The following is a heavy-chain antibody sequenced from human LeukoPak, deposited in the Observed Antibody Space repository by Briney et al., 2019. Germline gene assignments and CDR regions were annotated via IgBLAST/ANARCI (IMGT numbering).Heavy chain of an antibody. Sequence: GGSLRLSCAASGFTYSSYAMSWVRQAPGEGLEWVSAISGSGGSTYYADSVKGRFTISRDNSKNTLYLQMNSLRAEDTAVYYCAKDTPYCTNGVCYKGPSEFDYWGQGTLVTVSS. D-gene: IGHD2-8*01. V-gene: IGHV3-23*01. CDR3: AKDTPYCTNGVCYKGPSEFDY. CDR2: ISGSGGST. CDR1: GFTYSSYA. J-gene: IGHJ4*02.